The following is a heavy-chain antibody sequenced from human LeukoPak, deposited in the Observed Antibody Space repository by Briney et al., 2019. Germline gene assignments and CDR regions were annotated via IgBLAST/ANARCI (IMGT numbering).Heavy chain of an antibody. Sequence: QPGGSLRLSCAASGFTFSSYSMNWVRQAPGKGLEWVSYIGTSSSPIYYADSVKGRFTISRDNAKNSLYLQMNSLRAEDTAVYYCARVRIRFGDPLGAFDIWGQGTMVTVSS. CDR2: IGTSSSPI. CDR3: ARVRIRFGDPLGAFDI. D-gene: IGHD3-10*01. CDR1: GFTFSSYS. J-gene: IGHJ3*02. V-gene: IGHV3-48*01.